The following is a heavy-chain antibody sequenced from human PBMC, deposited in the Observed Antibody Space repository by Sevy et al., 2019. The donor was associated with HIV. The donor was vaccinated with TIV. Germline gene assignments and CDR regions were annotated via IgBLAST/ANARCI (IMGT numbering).Heavy chain of an antibody. V-gene: IGHV3-7*01. J-gene: IGHJ4*02. CDR1: GFTFSKYW. CDR3: ARDDGNYYFHY. CDR2: IKQDAGQK. Sequence: RGSLRLSCAASGFTFSKYWMGWVRQAPGKGLEWVANIKQDAGQKYYVDSVKGRFTISRDNAKNSLYLQMNSLRAEDTAVYFSARDDGNYYFHYWGQGTLVTVSS. D-gene: IGHD1-7*01.